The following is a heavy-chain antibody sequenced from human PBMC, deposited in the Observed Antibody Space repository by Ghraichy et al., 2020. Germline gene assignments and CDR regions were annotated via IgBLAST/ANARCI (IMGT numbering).Heavy chain of an antibody. V-gene: IGHV3-53*04. CDR3: ARGGDGYNLDPYYFDY. CDR2: IYSGGST. J-gene: IGHJ4*02. D-gene: IGHD5-24*01. CDR1: GFTVSSNY. Sequence: SCAASGFTVSSNYMSWVRQAPGKGLEWVSVIYSGGSTYYADSVKGRFTISRHNSKNTLYLQMNSLRAEDTAVYYCARGGDGYNLDPYYFDYWGQGTLVTVSS.